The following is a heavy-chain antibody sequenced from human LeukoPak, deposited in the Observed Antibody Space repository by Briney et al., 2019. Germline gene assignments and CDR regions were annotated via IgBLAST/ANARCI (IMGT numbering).Heavy chain of an antibody. V-gene: IGHV4-4*02. J-gene: IGHJ6*02. CDR2: IYHSGST. CDR1: GGSISSSNW. D-gene: IGHD3-10*01. Sequence: SETLSLTCAVSGGSISSSNWWSWVRQPPGKGLEWIGEIYHSGSTNYNPSLKSRVTISVDTSKNQFSLKLSSVTAADTAVYYCARDSPDPSGYYYGMDVWGQGTTVTVSS. CDR3: ARDSPDPSGYYYGMDV.